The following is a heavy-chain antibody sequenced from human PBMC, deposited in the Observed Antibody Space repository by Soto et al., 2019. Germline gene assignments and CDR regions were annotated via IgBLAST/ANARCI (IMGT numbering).Heavy chain of an antibody. CDR2: AHHTGST. V-gene: IGHV4-30-2*01. J-gene: IGHJ1*01. Sequence: TRSLTGACSGGSIRSRGYSSTWIRQPPGKGRNSIGHAHHTGSTTYNPTPKSRVNISVDRPSDQFFLALSSATAADSAIYFCARSLSHDVFQYWGRGILVTVSS. D-gene: IGHD1-1*01. CDR1: GGSIRSRGYS. CDR3: ARSLSHDVFQY.